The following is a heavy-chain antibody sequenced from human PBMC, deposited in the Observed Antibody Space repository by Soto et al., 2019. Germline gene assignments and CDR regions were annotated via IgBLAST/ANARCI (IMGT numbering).Heavy chain of an antibody. CDR1: GFIFDTYA. V-gene: IGHV3-23*01. Sequence: EVHLLDSGGGLVQPGGSLTLSCVASGFIFDTYAMSWVRQAPGKGLEWVSAISGSGGTTYYADSVKGRLTISRDNSKYILYLQLNSLRVEDTAVYYCAKGRGRFKSGVQKTFDSWGQGTLVTVSS. J-gene: IGHJ4*02. CDR3: AKGRGRFKSGVQKTFDS. CDR2: ISGSGGTT. D-gene: IGHD2-8*01.